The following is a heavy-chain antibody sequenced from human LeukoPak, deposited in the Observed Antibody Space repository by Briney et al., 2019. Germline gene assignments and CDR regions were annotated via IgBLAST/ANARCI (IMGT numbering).Heavy chain of an antibody. CDR1: GFTFSGSV. D-gene: IGHD5-18*01. V-gene: IGHV3-73*01. J-gene: IGHJ6*02. CDR3: TSPIVDTNYYGMDG. Sequence: GGSLRLSCAASGFTFSGSVMHWVRQASGKGLEWVGRIRSKANGYATAYAASVKGRFTVSRDDSKNTAYLQMNSLKTEDTAVYYCTSPIVDTNYYGMDGWGQGTTVTVSS. CDR2: IRSKANGYAT.